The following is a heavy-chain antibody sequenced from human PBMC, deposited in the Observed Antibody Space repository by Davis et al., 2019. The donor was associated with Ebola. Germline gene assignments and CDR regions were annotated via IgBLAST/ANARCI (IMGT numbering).Heavy chain of an antibody. J-gene: IGHJ5*02. V-gene: IGHV3-7*04. CDR1: GFTFSDYW. D-gene: IGHD2-8*01. CDR3: AKDDTNGNWFDP. CDR2: IKQDGSEK. Sequence: PGGSLRLSCAASGFTFSDYWMSWVRQAPGKGLQWVSHIKQDGSEKYYVASVKGRFTISRDNAKNSLYLQMNSLRAEDTAVYYCAKDDTNGNWFDPWGQGTLVTVSS.